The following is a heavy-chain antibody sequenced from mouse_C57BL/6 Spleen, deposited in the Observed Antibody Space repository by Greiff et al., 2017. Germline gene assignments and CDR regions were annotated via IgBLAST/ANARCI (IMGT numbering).Heavy chain of an antibody. CDR3: AILLRSYAMDY. CDR2: IHPSASDT. D-gene: IGHD1-1*01. CDR1: GYTFTSYC. Sequence: QVQLQQPGAELVKPGASVKVSCKASGYTFTSYCMHWVKQRPGQGLEWIGRIHPSASDTNYNQKFKGKATLTVDKSSSPAYMPLSILTSEDSAVYYCAILLRSYAMDYWGQGTSVTVSS. V-gene: IGHV1-74*01. J-gene: IGHJ4*01.